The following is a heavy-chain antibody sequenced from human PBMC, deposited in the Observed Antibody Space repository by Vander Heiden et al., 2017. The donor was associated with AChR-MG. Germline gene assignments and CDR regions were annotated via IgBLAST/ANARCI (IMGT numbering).Heavy chain of an antibody. D-gene: IGHD2-2*02. Sequence: QVQLQESGPGLVKPSQTLSLTCTVSGGSISSGGYYWSWIRQHPGKGLEWIGYIYYSGSTYYNPSLKSRVTISVDTSKNQFSLKLSSVTAADTAVYYCARSRYKQQIVVVPAAIRWFDPWGQGTLVTVSS. V-gene: IGHV4-31*03. CDR2: IYYSGST. CDR1: GGSISSGGYY. CDR3: ARSRYKQQIVVVPAAIRWFDP. J-gene: IGHJ5*02.